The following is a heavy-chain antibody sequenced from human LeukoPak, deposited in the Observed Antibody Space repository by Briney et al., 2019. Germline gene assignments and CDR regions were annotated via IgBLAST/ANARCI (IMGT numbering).Heavy chain of an antibody. CDR1: VGSISRYY. CDR2: IYTRWST. CDR3: ARDSDSYGPDFDY. J-gene: IGHJ4*02. Sequence: SETLSLTCTVSVGSISRYYWSWVRQPAGKGLEWMGRIYTRWSTNYNPSIKSRVSMSVDKSKTQFSLKLSSVTADDTAIYYCARDSDSYGPDFDYWGQGTLVTVSS. D-gene: IGHD5-18*01. V-gene: IGHV4-4*07.